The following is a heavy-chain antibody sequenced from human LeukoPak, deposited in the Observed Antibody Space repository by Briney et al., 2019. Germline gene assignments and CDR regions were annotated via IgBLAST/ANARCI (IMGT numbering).Heavy chain of an antibody. CDR3: ANGAMPTSANALHIGDY. CDR2: IRYDGSSK. Sequence: PGGSLRLSCAASGMMFSNFGMHWVRQAPGKGLEWEAFIRYDGSSKNYADSVKGRFTISRDNSKNTLYVQMTSLRPDDTAVYFCANGAMPTSANALHIGDYWGQGTLVTVSS. D-gene: IGHD2-2*01. CDR1: GMMFSNFG. V-gene: IGHV3-30*02. J-gene: IGHJ4*02.